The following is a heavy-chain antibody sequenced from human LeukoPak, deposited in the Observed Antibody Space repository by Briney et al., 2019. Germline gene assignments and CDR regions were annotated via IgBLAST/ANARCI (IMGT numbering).Heavy chain of an antibody. J-gene: IGHJ6*02. CDR2: IYHSGST. CDR3: ARDMGIAVAGTGYYYYGMDV. Sequence: SETLSLTCAVSGGSISSGGSSWSWIRQPPGKGLEWIGYIYHSGSTYYNPSLKSRVTISVDRSKNQFSLKLSSVTAADTAVYYCARDMGIAVAGTGYYYYGMDVWGQGTTDTVSS. CDR1: GGSISSGGSS. V-gene: IGHV4-30-2*01. D-gene: IGHD6-19*01.